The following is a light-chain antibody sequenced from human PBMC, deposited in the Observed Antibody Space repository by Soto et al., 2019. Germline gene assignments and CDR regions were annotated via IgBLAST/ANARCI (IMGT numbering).Light chain of an antibody. CDR1: QSISTW. V-gene: IGKV1-5*03. CDR2: KES. J-gene: IGKJ1*01. CDR3: QQYNSYSPT. Sequence: DIQMTQSPSPLSASVGDRVTITFRSSQSISTWLAWYQQEQGKAPKLLIHKESSLQSGVPSRFSGSGSGTDFTLTLSSLHPDDFATYSCQQYNSYSPTFGKGTKVDI.